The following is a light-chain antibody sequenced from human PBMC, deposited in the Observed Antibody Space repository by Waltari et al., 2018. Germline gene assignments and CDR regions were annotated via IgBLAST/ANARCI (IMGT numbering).Light chain of an antibody. J-gene: IGLJ2*01. CDR2: YNM. CDR3: QVWDSSSDHPI. Sequence: SYVLTQPPSVSVAPGATARMTTGGSNIGNKYVHWYQQKPGQAPGLVSYYNMDRPAGIPERLSGSNSGNTATLTFSRVEAGDEADFYCQVWDSSSDHPIFGGGTKLTVL. CDR1: NIGNKY. V-gene: IGLV3-21*04.